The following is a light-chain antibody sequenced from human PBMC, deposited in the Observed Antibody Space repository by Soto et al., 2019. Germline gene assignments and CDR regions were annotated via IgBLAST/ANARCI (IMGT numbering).Light chain of an antibody. Sequence: DIQLTQSPSFLSASVGDRVTITCRASQGISSYLAWYQQKPGKAPKLLIYDASTLQSGVPSRFSGSGSGTEFTLTISSLQPEDFAAYYCQQLNSDPYTFGQGTKLEIK. CDR1: QGISSY. J-gene: IGKJ2*01. V-gene: IGKV1-9*01. CDR3: QQLNSDPYT. CDR2: DAS.